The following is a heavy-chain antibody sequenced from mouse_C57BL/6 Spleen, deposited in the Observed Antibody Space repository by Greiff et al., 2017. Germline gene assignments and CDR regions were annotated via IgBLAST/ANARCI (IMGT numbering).Heavy chain of an antibody. V-gene: IGHV3-6*01. J-gene: IGHJ1*03. Sequence: VQLKQSGPGLVKPSQSLSLTCSVTGYSITSGYYWNWIRQFPGNKLEWMGYISYDGSNNYNPSLKNRISITRDTSKNQFFLKLNSVTTEDTATFYGARDLHLRGYFDVWGTGTTVTVSS. CDR1: GYSITSGYY. CDR2: ISYDGSN. CDR3: ARDLHLRGYFDV.